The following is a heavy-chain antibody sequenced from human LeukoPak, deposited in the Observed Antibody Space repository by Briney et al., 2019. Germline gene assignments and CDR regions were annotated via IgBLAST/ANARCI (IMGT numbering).Heavy chain of an antibody. CDR2: FYLSGTT. CDR1: DYSISSGYS. D-gene: IGHD4-17*01. CDR3: AKNDYGDYGALYI. J-gene: IGHJ3*02. V-gene: IGHV4-38-2*01. Sequence: SETLSLTCAVRDYSISSGYSWGWVRQPPGKGLEWIANFYLSGTTYYNPSLKSRVTISLGTSNNHFSLKLSSVTASDTAVYWCAKNDYGDYGALYIWGQGTMVTVSS.